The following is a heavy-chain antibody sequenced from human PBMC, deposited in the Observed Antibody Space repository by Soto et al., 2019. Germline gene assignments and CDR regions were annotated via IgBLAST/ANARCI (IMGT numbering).Heavy chain of an antibody. V-gene: IGHV4-34*01. J-gene: IGHJ4*02. CDR1: GGSFSDYY. D-gene: IGHD3-10*01. CDR2: VNHSGST. Sequence: ASETLSLTCAVYGGSFSDYYWSWIRQAPGGGLEWIGEVNHSGSTYYNPSLKSRVTISVDTSKNQFSLKLSSVTAADTAVYYCARGVVRRVIIQYTSFFDYWGQGTLVTVSS. CDR3: ARGVVRRVIIQYTSFFDY.